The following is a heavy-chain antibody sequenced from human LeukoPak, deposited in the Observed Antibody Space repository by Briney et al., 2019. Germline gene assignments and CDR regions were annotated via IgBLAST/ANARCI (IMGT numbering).Heavy chain of an antibody. CDR3: AITGSYYNRYFDY. Sequence: SETLSLTCTVSGGSISSSSYYWGWIRQPPGKGLEWIGSIYYSGSTYYNPSLKSRVTISVDTSKNQFSLKLSSVTAADTAVYYCAITGSYYNRYFDYWGQGTLVTVSS. CDR2: IYYSGST. J-gene: IGHJ4*02. V-gene: IGHV4-39*01. CDR1: GGSISSSSYY. D-gene: IGHD3-10*01.